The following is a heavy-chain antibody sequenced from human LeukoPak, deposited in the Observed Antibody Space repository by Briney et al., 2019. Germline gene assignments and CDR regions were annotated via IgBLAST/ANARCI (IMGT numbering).Heavy chain of an antibody. J-gene: IGHJ6*04. D-gene: IGHD3-10*02. CDR2: ISSSGSTI. CDR1: GFTFSSYE. CDR3: AALGITMIGGV. Sequence: GGSLRLSCAASGFTFSSYEMNWVRQAPGRGLEWVSYISSSGSTIYYADSVKGRFTISRDNAKNSLYLQMNSLRAEDTAVYYCAALGITMIGGVWGKGTTVTISS. V-gene: IGHV3-48*03.